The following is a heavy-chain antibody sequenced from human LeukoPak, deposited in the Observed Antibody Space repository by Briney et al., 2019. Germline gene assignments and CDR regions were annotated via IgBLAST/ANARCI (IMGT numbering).Heavy chain of an antibody. CDR3: ATRKYYYDGGY. J-gene: IGHJ4*02. Sequence: SVKVSCKASGGTFSSYAISWVRQAPGQGLEWMGGIIPIFGTANYAQKFQGRVTITADESTSTAYMELSSLRSKDAAVYYCATRKYYYDGGYWGQGTLVTVSS. CDR1: GGTFSSYA. V-gene: IGHV1-69*13. CDR2: IIPIFGTA. D-gene: IGHD3-22*01.